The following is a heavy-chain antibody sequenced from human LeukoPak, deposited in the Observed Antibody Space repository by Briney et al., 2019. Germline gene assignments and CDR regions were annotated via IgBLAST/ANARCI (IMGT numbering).Heavy chain of an antibody. V-gene: IGHV4-34*01. J-gene: IGHJ4*02. Sequence: SETLSLTCAVYGGSFSGYYWSWIRQPPGKGLEWIGEINHSGSTNYNPSLKSRVTISVDTSKNQFSLKLSSVTAAVTAVYYCARITIPIAAGGNDYFDYWGQGTLVTVSS. D-gene: IGHD6-13*01. CDR1: GGSFSGYY. CDR3: ARITIPIAAGGNDYFDY. CDR2: INHSGST.